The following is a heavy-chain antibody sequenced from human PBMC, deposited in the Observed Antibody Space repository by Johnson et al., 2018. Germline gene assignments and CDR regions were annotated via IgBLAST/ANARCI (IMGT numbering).Heavy chain of an antibody. CDR2: ISTSRIYI. V-gene: IGHV3-21*01. CDR3: ARESYSSGWYTSSYDAFDS. D-gene: IGHD6-19*01. J-gene: IGHJ3*02. Sequence: VQLVQSGGGLVKPGGSLRLSCEASGFTFGDYAMNWVRQAPGKGLEWVSYISTSRIYIYYADSGKGRFTISRDNAKNSLYLQMNSLRAEDTAVYYCARESYSSGWYTSSYDAFDSWGQGTMVTVST. CDR1: GFTFGDYA.